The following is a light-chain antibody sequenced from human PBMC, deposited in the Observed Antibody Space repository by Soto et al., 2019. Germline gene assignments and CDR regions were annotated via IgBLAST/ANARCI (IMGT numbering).Light chain of an antibody. CDR1: SSEVGGYNY. Sequence: QSALTQPASVSGSPGQSITISCTGTSSEVGGYNYVSWYQQHPGKAPKLMIYDVSNRPSGVSNHFSGSKSGNTASLTISGLQAEDEADYYCSSYTSSSTLVFGTGTKVTVL. CDR2: DVS. V-gene: IGLV2-14*01. CDR3: SSYTSSSTLV. J-gene: IGLJ1*01.